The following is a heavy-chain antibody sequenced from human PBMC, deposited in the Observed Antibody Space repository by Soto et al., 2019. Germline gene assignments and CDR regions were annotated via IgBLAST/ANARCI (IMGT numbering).Heavy chain of an antibody. CDR1: GGTFSSYA. Sequence: QVQLVQSGAEVKKPGSSVKVSCKASGGTFSSYAISWVQQAPGQGLEWMGGIIPIFGTANYAQKFQGRVTITADESTSTAYMELSSLRSEDTAVYYCARVQRDDYVWGSYPLRGPFDLWGRGTLVTVSS. CDR2: IIPIFGTA. V-gene: IGHV1-69*01. D-gene: IGHD3-16*02. CDR3: ARVQRDDYVWGSYPLRGPFDL. J-gene: IGHJ2*01.